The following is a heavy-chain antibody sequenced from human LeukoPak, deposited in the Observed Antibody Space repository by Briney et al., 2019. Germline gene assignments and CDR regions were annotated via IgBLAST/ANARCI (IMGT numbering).Heavy chain of an antibody. J-gene: IGHJ4*02. V-gene: IGHV3-15*01. Sequence: GGSLRLSCAAAGFTFSNAWMSWVRQAPGKGLEWVGRIKSKTDGGTTDYAAPVKGRFTISRDDSKNTLYLQMNSLKTEDTAVYYCTTDSSGWLFDYWGQGTLVTVSS. D-gene: IGHD6-19*01. CDR2: IKSKTDGGTT. CDR1: GFTFSNAW. CDR3: TTDSSGWLFDY.